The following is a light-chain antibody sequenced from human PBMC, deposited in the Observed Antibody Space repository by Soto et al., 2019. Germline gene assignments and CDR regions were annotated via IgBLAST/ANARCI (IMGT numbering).Light chain of an antibody. J-gene: IGLJ3*02. CDR2: GNN. V-gene: IGLV1-44*01. Sequence: QSVLTQPPSASGTPGQRVTISCSGSSSNIGSNTVNWYQQLPGTAPKLLIYGNNNRPSGVPDRFSGSKSGTSASLAITGLQAEDEADYCCQSFDSSLSAWVFGGGTKVTVL. CDR1: SSNIGSNT. CDR3: QSFDSSLSAWV.